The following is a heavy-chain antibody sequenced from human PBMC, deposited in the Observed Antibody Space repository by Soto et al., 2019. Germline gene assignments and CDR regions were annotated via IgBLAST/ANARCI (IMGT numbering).Heavy chain of an antibody. CDR2: ISTSIDAT. Sequence: GGSLTLSXAASGFTFSNYAMGWVRQAPGKGLEWVSSISTSIDATYYADSVRGRFTISRDDSKNTLYLQMNSLRAEDTAVYYCAKDRTVAARNFDYWGQGTLVTVSS. V-gene: IGHV3-23*01. J-gene: IGHJ4*02. CDR1: GFTFSNYA. CDR3: AKDRTVAARNFDY. D-gene: IGHD6-6*01.